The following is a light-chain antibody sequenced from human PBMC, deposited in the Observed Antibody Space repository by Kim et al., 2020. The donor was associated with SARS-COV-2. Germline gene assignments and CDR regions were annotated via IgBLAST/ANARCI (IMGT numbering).Light chain of an antibody. CDR1: SSDVGGYDY. CDR3: SSYTGSTPYG. V-gene: IGLV2-14*03. J-gene: IGLJ1*01. CDR2: DVS. Sequence: GQSITISCTGTSSDVGGYDYVSWYQQHPGKAPKLMIYDVSNRPSGVSNRFSGSKSGNTASLTISGFQAEDEADYYCSSYTGSTPYGFGTGTKVTVL.